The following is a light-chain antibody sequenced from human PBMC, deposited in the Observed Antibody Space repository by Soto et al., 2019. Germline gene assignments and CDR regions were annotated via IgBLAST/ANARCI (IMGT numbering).Light chain of an antibody. V-gene: IGKV3-15*01. J-gene: IGKJ5*01. CDR3: QQYTNWPPNT. Sequence: EIVLTQSPGTLSLSPGERATLSCRASQSVSSDLAWYHQKPGQAPRLLIYGASTRATGVPARFSGRGSGTEFTLTISSLQSEDFAVYYCQQYTNWPPNTFGQGTRLEIK. CDR1: QSVSSD. CDR2: GAS.